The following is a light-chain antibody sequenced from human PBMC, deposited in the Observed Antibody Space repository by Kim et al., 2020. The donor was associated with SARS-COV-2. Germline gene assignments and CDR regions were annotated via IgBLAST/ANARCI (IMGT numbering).Light chain of an antibody. CDR3: QAWDSSTAV. V-gene: IGLV3-1*01. CDR1: KLGDKY. Sequence: SYELTQPPSVSVSPGQTASITCSGSKLGDKYAYWYQKKPGQSPVLVIYKHTKRPSGISQRFSGSSSGNTATLTINRAQTMDEADYYCQAWDSSTAVFGGG. J-gene: IGLJ3*02. CDR2: KHT.